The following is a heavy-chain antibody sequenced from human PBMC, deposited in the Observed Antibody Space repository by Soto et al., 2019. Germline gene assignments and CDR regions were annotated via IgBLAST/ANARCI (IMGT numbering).Heavy chain of an antibody. V-gene: IGHV1-8*01. Sequence: QVQLVQSGAEVKQPGASVKVSCKASGYVFPSYDISWVRQAPGHGLEWLGWVNPGSGYKGYAQKFQGRVTMTRNMSISTVYMELSSLRSEDTAVYYCARADPRHYYMDVWGKGTTVIVSS. CDR1: GYVFPSYD. J-gene: IGHJ6*03. CDR3: ARADPRHYYMDV. CDR2: VNPGSGYK.